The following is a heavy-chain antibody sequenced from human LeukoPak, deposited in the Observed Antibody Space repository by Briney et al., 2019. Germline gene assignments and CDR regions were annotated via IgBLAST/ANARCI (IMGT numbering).Heavy chain of an antibody. CDR3: ARAPSGYSSSWYYFDY. J-gene: IGHJ4*02. Sequence: PGRSLRLSCAASGFTFSSYAMHWVRQAPGKGLEWVAVISYDGSNKYYADSVKGRFTISRDNARNSLFLQMNSLRVEDTAVYYCARAPSGYSSSWYYFDYWGQGTLVTVSS. CDR1: GFTFSSYA. V-gene: IGHV3-30-3*01. D-gene: IGHD6-13*01. CDR2: ISYDGSNK.